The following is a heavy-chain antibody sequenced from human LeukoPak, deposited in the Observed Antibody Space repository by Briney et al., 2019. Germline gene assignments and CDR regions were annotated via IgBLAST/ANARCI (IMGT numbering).Heavy chain of an antibody. Sequence: GGSLRLSCVASGFTFSSYAMSWVRQAPGKGLEWVSAISGSGGSTYYADSVKGRFTISRDNSKNTLYLQMNSLRAEDTAVYYCAKASGSYQSTPHAFDIWGQGTMVTVSS. CDR2: ISGSGGST. CDR1: GFTFSSYA. V-gene: IGHV3-23*01. J-gene: IGHJ3*02. D-gene: IGHD1-26*01. CDR3: AKASGSYQSTPHAFDI.